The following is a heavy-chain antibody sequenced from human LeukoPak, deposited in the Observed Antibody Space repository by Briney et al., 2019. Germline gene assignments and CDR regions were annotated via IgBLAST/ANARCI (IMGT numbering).Heavy chain of an antibody. V-gene: IGHV1-69*04. D-gene: IGHD2-15*01. CDR1: GGTFSSYA. CDR2: IIPIFGIA. CDR3: AREVSELLFDY. J-gene: IGHJ4*02. Sequence: SVKVSCKASGGTFSSYAISWVRQAPAQGLEWMGRIIPIFGIANYAQKFQGRVTITADKSTSTAYMELSSLRSEDTAVYYCAREVSELLFDYWGQGTLVTVSS.